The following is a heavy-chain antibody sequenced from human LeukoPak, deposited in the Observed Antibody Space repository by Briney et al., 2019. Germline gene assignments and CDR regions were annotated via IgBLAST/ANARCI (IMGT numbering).Heavy chain of an antibody. CDR3: ARRSLRGEAFDI. CDR1: GLTFSSYS. CDR2: IISSSSTI. Sequence: GGSLRLSCAASGLTFSSYSMNWARQAPGKGLEWVSCIISSSSTIYYADSVKGRFTISRDNAKNSLYLKMNSLRAEDTAVYYCARRSLRGEAFDIWGQGTMVTVSS. V-gene: IGHV3-48*01. J-gene: IGHJ3*02.